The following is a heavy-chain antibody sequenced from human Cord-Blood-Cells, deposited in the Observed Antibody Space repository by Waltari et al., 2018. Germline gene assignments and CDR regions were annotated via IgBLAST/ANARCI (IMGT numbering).Heavy chain of an antibody. CDR2: IKQDGREK. Sequence: EVQLVESGGGLVQPGGSLRLSCAASGFTFSSYWMSWVRQAPGKGLEWVANIKQDGREKYYVDSVKGRFTISRDNAKNSLYLQMNSLRAEDTAVYYCARVCGGDCYDAVDIWGQGTMVTVSS. D-gene: IGHD2-21*02. CDR3: ARVCGGDCYDAVDI. V-gene: IGHV3-7*01. J-gene: IGHJ3*02. CDR1: GFTFSSYW.